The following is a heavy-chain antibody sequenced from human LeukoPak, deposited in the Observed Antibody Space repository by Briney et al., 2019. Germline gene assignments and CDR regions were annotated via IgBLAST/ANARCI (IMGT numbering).Heavy chain of an antibody. J-gene: IGHJ4*02. CDR2: ISSSSSTI. D-gene: IGHD6-19*01. CDR3: ARARLYSSGWYMDQ. CDR1: GFTFSTYS. V-gene: IGHV3-48*01. Sequence: GGSLRLSCAASGFTFSTYSMNWVRQAPGKGLEWASYISSSSSTIYYADSVKGRFTISRDNAKNSLYLQMNSLRAEDTAVYHCARARLYSSGWYMDQWGQGTLVTVSS.